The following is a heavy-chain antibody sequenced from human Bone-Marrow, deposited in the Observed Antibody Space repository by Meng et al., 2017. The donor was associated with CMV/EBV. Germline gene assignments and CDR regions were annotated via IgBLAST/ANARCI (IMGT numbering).Heavy chain of an antibody. D-gene: IGHD4-17*01. Sequence: GSLRLSCAASGFTFSSYSMNWVRQAPGKGLEWVSYISSSGSTIYYADSVKGRFTISRDNAKNSLYLQMNSLRAEDTAVYYCARDTPTVTFDYWGQGTLVTVSS. J-gene: IGHJ4*02. CDR2: ISSSGSTI. CDR1: GFTFSSYS. V-gene: IGHV3-48*04. CDR3: ARDTPTVTFDY.